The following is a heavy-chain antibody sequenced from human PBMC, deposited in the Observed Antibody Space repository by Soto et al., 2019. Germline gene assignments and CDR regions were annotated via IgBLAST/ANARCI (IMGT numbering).Heavy chain of an antibody. CDR3: ARPHGGSSGWDNWFDP. CDR1: GASITTYY. CDR2: IHYSGST. D-gene: IGHD6-25*01. V-gene: IGHV4-59*01. J-gene: IGHJ5*02. Sequence: PSETLSLTCTVSGASITTYYWSWIRQPPGKGLEWIGYIHYSGSTNYNPSLKSRVTISVDTSKNQFSLKLNSVTAADTAVYYCARPHGGSSGWDNWFDPWGQGTLVTVSS.